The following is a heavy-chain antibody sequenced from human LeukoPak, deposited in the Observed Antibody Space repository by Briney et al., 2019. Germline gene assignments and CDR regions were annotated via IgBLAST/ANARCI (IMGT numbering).Heavy chain of an antibody. Sequence: SETLSLTCTVSGGSISGYYWSWIRQPPGKRLEWIGYIHYRGTGDSNPSLRSRVSMSVDTSKNQFSLKMSSLTASDTAMYYFARRGPNSGSSRGWNFDLWGRGTLLTVSS. CDR3: ARRGPNSGSSRGWNFDL. J-gene: IGHJ2*01. D-gene: IGHD6-6*01. CDR2: IHYRGTG. CDR1: GGSISGYY. V-gene: IGHV4-59*08.